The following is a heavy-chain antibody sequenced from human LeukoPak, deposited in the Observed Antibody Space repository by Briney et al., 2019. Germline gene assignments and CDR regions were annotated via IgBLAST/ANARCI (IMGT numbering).Heavy chain of an antibody. CDR1: GGTFSSYA. CDR3: ARAIYCGGDCYQYYFDY. D-gene: IGHD2-21*01. Sequence: SVKVSCKASGGTFSSYAISWLRQAPGQGLEWMGGIIPIFGTANYAQKFQGRVTITADESTSTAYMELSSLRSEDTAVYYCARAIYCGGDCYQYYFDYWGQGTLVTVSS. CDR2: IIPIFGTA. J-gene: IGHJ4*02. V-gene: IGHV1-69*01.